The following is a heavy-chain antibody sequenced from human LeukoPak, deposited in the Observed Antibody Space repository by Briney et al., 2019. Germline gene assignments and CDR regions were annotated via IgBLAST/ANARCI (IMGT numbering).Heavy chain of an antibody. J-gene: IGHJ4*02. V-gene: IGHV4-39*01. D-gene: IGHD2-2*01. Sequence: SETLFLTCTVPDGSISSDSYYWGWIRQPPGKGLEWIGSIYYSGSSYYNPSLKSRVTISVDTSKNQFSLKLSSVTAADTAVYYCARAQVVPAARPFDYWGQGTLVTVSS. CDR2: IYYSGSS. CDR3: ARAQVVPAARPFDY. CDR1: DGSISSDSYY.